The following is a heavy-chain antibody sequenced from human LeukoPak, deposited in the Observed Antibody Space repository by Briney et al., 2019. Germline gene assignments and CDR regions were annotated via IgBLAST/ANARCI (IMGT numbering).Heavy chain of an antibody. V-gene: IGHV3-48*01. CDR1: GFTFSSYS. CDR3: ARDSSGYDFWSGYYTWPKGDAFDI. D-gene: IGHD3-3*01. J-gene: IGHJ3*02. CDR2: ISSSSSTI. Sequence: GGSLRLSCAASGFTFSSYSMNWVRQAPGKGLEWVSYISSSSSTIYYADSVKGRFTFYRDNAKNSLYLQMTSLRAEDTAVYYCARDSSGYDFWSGYYTWPKGDAFDIWGQGTMVTVSS.